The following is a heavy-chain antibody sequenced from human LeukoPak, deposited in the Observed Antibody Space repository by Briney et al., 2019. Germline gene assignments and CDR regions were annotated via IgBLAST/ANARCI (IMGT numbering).Heavy chain of an antibody. CDR1: GYSFTSYW. CDR3: ARRVGDSSGYFWS. Sequence: GESLKISCKGSGYSFTSYWLGWVRQMPGKGLEGMGIIYPGDSDTRYSPSFQGQVTISADKSISTAYVQWSSLKASDTAMYYCARRVGDSSGYFWSWGQGTLVTVSS. CDR2: IYPGDSDT. D-gene: IGHD3-22*01. J-gene: IGHJ5*02. V-gene: IGHV5-51*01.